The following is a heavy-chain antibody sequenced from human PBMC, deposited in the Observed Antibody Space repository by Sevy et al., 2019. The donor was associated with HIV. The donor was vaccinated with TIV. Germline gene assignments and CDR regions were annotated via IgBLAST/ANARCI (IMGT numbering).Heavy chain of an antibody. CDR2: IVVGSGDT. CDR3: AAESRGSCSGRSCSVENGMDV. CDR1: SFTFTNSA. Sequence: ASVKVSCKASSFTFTNSAVQWVRQARGQRLEWIGWIVVGSGDTNYAHNFQERVTISRDMSTATVSMALSGLRSEDTAVYYCAAESRGSCSGRSCSVENGMDVWGPGTTVTVSS. J-gene: IGHJ6*02. D-gene: IGHD2-15*01. V-gene: IGHV1-58*01.